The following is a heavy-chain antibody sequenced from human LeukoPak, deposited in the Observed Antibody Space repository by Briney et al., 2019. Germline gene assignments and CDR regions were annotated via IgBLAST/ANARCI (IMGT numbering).Heavy chain of an antibody. J-gene: IGHJ6*02. V-gene: IGHV3-21*01. D-gene: IGHD3-22*01. Sequence: GGSLRLSCAASGYTFYNYAVTWVRQGPGKGLEWVSSISSSSSYIYYADSVKGRFTISRDNAKNSLYLQMNSLRAEDTAVYYCARMVPYYYDSSGYSYGMDVWGQGTTVTVSS. CDR3: ARMVPYYYDSSGYSYGMDV. CDR2: ISSSSSYI. CDR1: GYTFYNYA.